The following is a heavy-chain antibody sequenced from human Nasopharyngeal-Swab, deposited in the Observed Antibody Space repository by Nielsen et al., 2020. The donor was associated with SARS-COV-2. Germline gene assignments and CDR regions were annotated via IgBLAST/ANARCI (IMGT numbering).Heavy chain of an antibody. CDR2: ISSSSSTI. D-gene: IGHD5-18*01. J-gene: IGHJ6*02. V-gene: IGHV3-48*02. Sequence: MRQCPGQGLERVSYISSSSSTIYYADSVKGRFTISRDNAKNSLYLQMNSLRDEDSAVYYCAREGGYRYGYRLYYYYGMDVWGQGTTVTVSS. CDR3: AREGGYRYGYRLYYYYGMDV.